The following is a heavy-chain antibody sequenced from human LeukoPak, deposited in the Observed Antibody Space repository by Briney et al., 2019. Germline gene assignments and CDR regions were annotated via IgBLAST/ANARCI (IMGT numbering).Heavy chain of an antibody. V-gene: IGHV4-34*01. D-gene: IGHD4-23*01. CDR2: INHSGST. CDR3: ARTHYGGNEHFQH. CDR1: GGSFSGYY. Sequence: SETLPLTCAVYGGSFSGYYWSWIRQPPGKGLEWIGEINHSGSTNYNPSLKSRVTISVDTSKNQFSLKLSSVTAADTAVYYCARTHYGGNEHFQHWGQGTLVTVSS. J-gene: IGHJ1*01.